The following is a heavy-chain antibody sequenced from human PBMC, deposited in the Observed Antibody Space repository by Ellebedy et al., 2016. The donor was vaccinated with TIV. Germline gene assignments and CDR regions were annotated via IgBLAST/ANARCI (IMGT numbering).Heavy chain of an antibody. V-gene: IGHV3-33*01. CDR3: ARQGAVTPGKGSIYYYYGMDV. CDR1: GFTFSSYG. D-gene: IGHD4-17*01. J-gene: IGHJ6*02. CDR2: IWYDGSNK. Sequence: GESLKISXAASGFTFSSYGMHWVRQAPGKGLEWVAVIWYDGSNKYYADSVKGRFTISRDNSKNTLYLQMNSLRAEDTAVYYCARQGAVTPGKGSIYYYYGMDVWGQGTTVTVSS.